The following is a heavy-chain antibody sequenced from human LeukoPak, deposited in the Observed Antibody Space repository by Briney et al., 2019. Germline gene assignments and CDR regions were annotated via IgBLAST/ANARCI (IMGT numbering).Heavy chain of an antibody. CDR3: ARHQIVGATRSPFDY. CDR1: GYSFTSHW. J-gene: IGHJ4*02. D-gene: IGHD1-26*01. V-gene: IGHV5-51*01. Sequence: GESLKISCKGSGYSFTSHWIGWVRQVPGKGLEWMGIIYPGGSDTRYSPSFQGQITISADKSINTAYLQWSSLKASDTAIYYCARHQIVGATRSPFDYWGQGTLVTVSS. CDR2: IYPGGSDT.